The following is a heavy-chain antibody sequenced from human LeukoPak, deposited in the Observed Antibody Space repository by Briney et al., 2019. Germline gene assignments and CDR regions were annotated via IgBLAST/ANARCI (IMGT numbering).Heavy chain of an antibody. D-gene: IGHD2-8*01. J-gene: IGHJ6*03. V-gene: IGHV3-30*01. CDR2: ILYDAINK. Sequence: GRSVRLSCAAPGFTFTSYAMHSVRPAPGGGLEWVAVILYDAINKHCAESVKRRFTVSRDNSKNTLNLQMNSLRAEDTARYYCAREGGVRSSNSFYYTDLWGKGTAVIVSS. CDR3: AREGGVRSSNSFYYTDL. CDR1: GFTFTSYA.